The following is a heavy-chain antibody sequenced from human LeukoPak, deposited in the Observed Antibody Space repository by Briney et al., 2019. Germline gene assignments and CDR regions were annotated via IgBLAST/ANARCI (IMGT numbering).Heavy chain of an antibody. D-gene: IGHD3-3*01. Sequence: ASVKVSCKASGYTFTGYYMHWVRQAPGQGLEWMGWINPNSGGTNYTQKFQGRVTMTRDTSISTAYMELSRLRSDDTAVYYCARGPYYDFWSGYHIYLPFDYWGQGTLVTVSS. CDR3: ARGPYYDFWSGYHIYLPFDY. V-gene: IGHV1-2*02. J-gene: IGHJ4*02. CDR1: GYTFTGYY. CDR2: INPNSGGT.